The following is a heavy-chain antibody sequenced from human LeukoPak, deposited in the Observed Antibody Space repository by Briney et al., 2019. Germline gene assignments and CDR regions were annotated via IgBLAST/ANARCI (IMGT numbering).Heavy chain of an antibody. CDR2: ISYDRSNK. J-gene: IGHJ3*02. CDR3: AKDFLSGGSSWYSDAFDI. CDR1: GFTFSSYG. V-gene: IGHV3-30*18. D-gene: IGHD6-13*01. Sequence: QPGRSLRLSCAASGFTFSSYGMHWVRQAPGKGLEWVAVISYDRSNKYYADSVKGRFTISRDNSKNTLYLQMNSLRAEDTAVYYCAKDFLSGGSSWYSDAFDIWGQGTMVTVSS.